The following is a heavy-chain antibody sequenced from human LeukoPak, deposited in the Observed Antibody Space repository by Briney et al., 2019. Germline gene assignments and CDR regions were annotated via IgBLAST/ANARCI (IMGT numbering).Heavy chain of an antibody. D-gene: IGHD1-26*01. V-gene: IGHV4-39*07. CDR1: GDSISSSSFF. Sequence: SETLSLTCTVSGDSISSSSFFWGWIRQPPGKGLEWIGAVYSENTYYNPSLKSRVSISVDTSKNQFSLTMSSVTAADTAVYFCARGLEVRTRVGYHYYMDVWGKGTTGTVSS. CDR2: VYSENT. J-gene: IGHJ6*03. CDR3: ARGLEVRTRVGYHYYMDV.